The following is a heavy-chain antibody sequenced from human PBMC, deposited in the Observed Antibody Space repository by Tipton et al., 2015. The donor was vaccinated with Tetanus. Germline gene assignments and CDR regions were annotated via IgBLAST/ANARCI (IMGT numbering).Heavy chain of an antibody. CDR1: GGSINNYY. D-gene: IGHD2-2*01. J-gene: IGHJ3*01. CDR3: ARRSYCSSSRCFDAFDL. Sequence: LRLSCTVSGGSINNYYWSWIRQPPGKGLEWIGYVYYSGSTNYSPSLKSRVAISMDTSKNQISLKLSSVTAADTAVYYCARRSYCSSSRCFDAFDLWGQGTMVTVSS. CDR2: VYYSGST. V-gene: IGHV4-59*01.